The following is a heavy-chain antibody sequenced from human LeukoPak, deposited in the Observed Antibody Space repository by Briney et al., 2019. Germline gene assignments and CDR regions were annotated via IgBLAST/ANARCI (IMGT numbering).Heavy chain of an antibody. CDR3: ILGVGTHDAFDI. V-gene: IGHV3-30*03. CDR1: GFTFSSYG. D-gene: IGHD3-16*01. J-gene: IGHJ3*02. Sequence: GRSLRLSCAASGFTFSSYGMHWVRQAPGKGLEWVAVISYDGSNKYYADSVKGRFTISRDNAKNSLYLQMNSLRAEDTAVYYCILGVGTHDAFDIWGQGTMVTVSS. CDR2: ISYDGSNK.